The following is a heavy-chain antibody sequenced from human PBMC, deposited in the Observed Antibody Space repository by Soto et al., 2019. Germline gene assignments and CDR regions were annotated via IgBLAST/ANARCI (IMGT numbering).Heavy chain of an antibody. CDR1: GYIFTGYY. V-gene: IGHV1-2*04. D-gene: IGHD1-26*01. J-gene: IGHJ4*02. CDR2: INPNTGVA. CDR3: ARDLMESYYFDY. Sequence: ASVKVSCKASGYIFTGYYMHWVRQAPGQGLEWMGWINPNTGVASYAQNFQGWVTMTRDTSSSTAYMELRRLKSDDTAVYYCARDLMESYYFDYWGQGTLVTVSS.